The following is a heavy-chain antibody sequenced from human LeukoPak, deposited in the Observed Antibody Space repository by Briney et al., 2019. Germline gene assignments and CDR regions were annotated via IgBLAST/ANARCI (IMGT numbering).Heavy chain of an antibody. D-gene: IGHD2-2*01. Sequence: SETLPLTCTVSGVPNSRYYWSWLRQPPGKGLEWIGYMYNSGSTNYNPSLKSRVTILVDMSKNEFSLKLRAVTAADTAVYYCARLTPDCSSTSCDYYYHGMDVWGQGTTVTVSS. CDR1: GVPNSRYY. CDR2: MYNSGST. J-gene: IGHJ6*02. CDR3: ARLTPDCSSTSCDYYYHGMDV. V-gene: IGHV4-59*01.